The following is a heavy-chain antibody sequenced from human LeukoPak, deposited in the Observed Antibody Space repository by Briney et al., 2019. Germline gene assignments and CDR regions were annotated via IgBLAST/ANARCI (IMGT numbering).Heavy chain of an antibody. J-gene: IGHJ3*01. CDR3: AKAGVRYFDSSGLYAFDF. CDR1: GDSISSTGYC. CDR2: IYYSGST. D-gene: IGHD3-22*01. V-gene: IGHV4-39*02. Sequence: SETLSLTCAVSGDSISSTGYCWAWIRQPRGKGLEWIVTIYYSGSTYHNPSLKSQITMSVDTSSNHFSLKLSSVDPADTAVYYCAKAGVRYFDSSGLYAFDFWGQGTTVTVSS.